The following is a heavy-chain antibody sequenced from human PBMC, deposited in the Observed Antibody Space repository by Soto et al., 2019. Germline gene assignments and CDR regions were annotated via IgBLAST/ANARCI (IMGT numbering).Heavy chain of an antibody. CDR3: AQLGLMTFSHKHYFNH. CDR2: IKSDGSST. V-gene: IGHV3-23*01. CDR1: GFSFDNYG. J-gene: IGHJ4*02. D-gene: IGHD3-16*01. Sequence: EVQLLESGGDLVQPGGSLRLSCVASGFSFDNYGMSWVRQTPGKGLEWVSAIKSDGSSTYYAASVKDRFTISRDNSKHTLYLQLNSLRAEDTAVYYCAQLGLMTFSHKHYFNHWGRGTLVTVSS.